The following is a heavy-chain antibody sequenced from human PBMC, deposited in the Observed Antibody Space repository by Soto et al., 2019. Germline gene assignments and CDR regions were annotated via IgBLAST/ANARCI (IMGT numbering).Heavy chain of an antibody. CDR1: GGSIRTYY. D-gene: IGHD6-25*01. Sequence: SETLSLTCSVSGGSIRTYYWNWIRQSPEQGLEWVGYIYYSGSTSYNPSLRSRVTMSLDASKNQISLRLTSVTAADSALYFCARARGGFLHYGMDVWGQGNAVTVSS. CDR3: ARARGGFLHYGMDV. J-gene: IGHJ6*02. V-gene: IGHV4-59*01. CDR2: IYYSGST.